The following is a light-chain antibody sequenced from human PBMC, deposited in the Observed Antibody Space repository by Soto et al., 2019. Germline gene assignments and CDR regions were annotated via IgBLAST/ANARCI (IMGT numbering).Light chain of an antibody. V-gene: IGKV1-5*03. Sequence: DIQMTQSPSTLSASVGDRVTISCRASQSIRSWLAWFQQKPGKAPKLLIYKASSLQSGVPSRFSGSGSGTEFTLTIISLLPDDFATYYCQQYSSYSQSWTFGQGTKVDIK. CDR1: QSIRSW. CDR2: KAS. CDR3: QQYSSYSQSWT. J-gene: IGKJ1*01.